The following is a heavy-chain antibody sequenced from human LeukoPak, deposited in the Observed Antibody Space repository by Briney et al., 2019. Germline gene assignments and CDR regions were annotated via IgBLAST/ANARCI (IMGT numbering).Heavy chain of an antibody. CDR1: GFTVSSNY. J-gene: IGHJ3*02. CDR2: IYSGGST. Sequence: GGSLRLSCAASGFTVSSNYMSWVRQAPGKGLEWVSVIYSGGSTYYADSVKGRFTISRDNSKNTLYLQMNSLRAEDTAVYYCARVRAVSDAFDIWGQGTMVTVSS. CDR3: ARVRAVSDAFDI. V-gene: IGHV3-53*01. D-gene: IGHD3-10*01.